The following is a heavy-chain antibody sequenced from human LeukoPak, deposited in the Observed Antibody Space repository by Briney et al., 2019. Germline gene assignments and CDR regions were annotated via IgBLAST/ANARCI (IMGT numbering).Heavy chain of an antibody. CDR2: INPSGGST. V-gene: IGHV1-46*01. D-gene: IGHD6-13*01. CDR1: GYTFTSYY. J-gene: IGHJ5*02. CDR3: ARVGPGHSSSWYHLVGARGWFDP. Sequence: ASVKVSCKASGYTFTSYYMHWVRQAPGQGLEWMGIINPSGGSTSYAQKFQGRVTMTRDTSTSTVYMELSSLRSEDTAVYYCARVGPGHSSSWYHLVGARGWFDPWGQGTLVTVSS.